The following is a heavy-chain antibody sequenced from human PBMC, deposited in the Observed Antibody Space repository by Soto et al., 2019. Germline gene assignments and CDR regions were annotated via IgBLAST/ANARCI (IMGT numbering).Heavy chain of an antibody. V-gene: IGHV4-34*01. CDR1: GGSFSGYY. Sequence: QVQLQQWGAGLLKPSETLSLTCAVYGGSFSGYYWSWIRQSPVKGLEWIGEINDGGGTNYNPSLTSRVTISVDTSRNQFSLKLSSMTAADTAVYYCARADIVVVPAARLFDYWGQGTLVTVSS. CDR2: INDGGGT. CDR3: ARADIVVVPAARLFDY. D-gene: IGHD2-2*01. J-gene: IGHJ4*02.